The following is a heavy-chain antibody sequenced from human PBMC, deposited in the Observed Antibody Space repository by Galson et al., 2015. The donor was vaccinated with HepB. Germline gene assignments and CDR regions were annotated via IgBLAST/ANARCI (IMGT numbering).Heavy chain of an antibody. Sequence: SLRLSCAASGFTVRSNYMNWVRQAPGKGLEWVSVIYAGGSTVYADSVKGRFTIDRDNSKNTLYLQMNSLRAEDTAVYYCLCGGNHDFDYWGQGILVTVSS. J-gene: IGHJ4*02. V-gene: IGHV3-66*02. CDR3: LCGGNHDFDY. CDR1: GFTVRSNY. D-gene: IGHD4-23*01. CDR2: IYAGGST.